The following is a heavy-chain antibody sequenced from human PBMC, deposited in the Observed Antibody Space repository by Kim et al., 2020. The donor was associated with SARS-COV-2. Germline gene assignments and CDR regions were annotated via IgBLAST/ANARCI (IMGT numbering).Heavy chain of an antibody. CDR3: ASLGWFDP. CDR2: LGTA. Sequence: LGTANYGQRFQGRVTLTADESTSTAYMGLSSLGSEDTAVYYCASLGWFDPWGQGTLVTVSS. V-gene: IGHV1-69*01. D-gene: IGHD3-10*01. J-gene: IGHJ5*02.